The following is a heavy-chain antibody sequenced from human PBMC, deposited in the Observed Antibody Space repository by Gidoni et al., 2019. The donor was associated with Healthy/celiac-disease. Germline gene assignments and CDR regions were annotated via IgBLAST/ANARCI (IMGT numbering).Heavy chain of an antibody. CDR1: GGAFSGYY. J-gene: IGHJ4*02. D-gene: IGHD6-6*01. CDR3: ARPSDSSSSSFDY. V-gene: IGHV4-34*01. Sequence: QVQLQPWGAGLLKPSQTLSITCAVYGGAFSGYYWSWIRQPPGKGLEWIGEINHSRSTNYNPSLKSRVTISVDTAKNQFSLKLSSVTAADTAVYYCARPSDSSSSSFDYWGQGTLVTVSS. CDR2: INHSRST.